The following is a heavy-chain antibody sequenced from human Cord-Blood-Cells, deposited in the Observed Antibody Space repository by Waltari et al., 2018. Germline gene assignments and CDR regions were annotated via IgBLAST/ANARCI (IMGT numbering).Heavy chain of an antibody. J-gene: IGHJ3*02. CDR1: GGSFSGYY. V-gene: IGHV4-34*01. CDR2: INHSGST. Sequence: QVQLQQWGAGLLKPSETLSLTCAVYGGSFSGYYWSWIRQPPGKGLEWIGEINHSGSTNYNPSLKSRVTISVDTSKSQFSLKLSSVTAADTAVYYCACRDGYNDAFDIWGQGTMVTVSS. CDR3: ACRDGYNDAFDI. D-gene: IGHD5-12*01.